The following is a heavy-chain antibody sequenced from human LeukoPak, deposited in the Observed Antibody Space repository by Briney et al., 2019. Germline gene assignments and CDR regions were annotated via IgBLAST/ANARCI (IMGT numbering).Heavy chain of an antibody. J-gene: IGHJ6*02. Sequence: PETLSLTCTVSGGSISSYYWSWIRQPPGKGLEWIGYIYYSGSTNYNPSLKSRVTISVDTSKNQFSLKLSSVTAADTAVYYCARSGSSGWSEPYYYYYGMDVWGQGTTVTVSS. CDR3: ARSGSSGWSEPYYYYYGMDV. CDR2: IYYSGST. V-gene: IGHV4-59*01. CDR1: GGSISSYY. D-gene: IGHD6-19*01.